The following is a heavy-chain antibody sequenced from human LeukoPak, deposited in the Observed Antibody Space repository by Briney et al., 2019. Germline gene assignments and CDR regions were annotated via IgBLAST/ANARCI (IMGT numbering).Heavy chain of an antibody. Sequence: GGSLRLSCAASGFTFSSHSMSWVRQATGRGLEWVSSISSSSSFIYYADSVKGRFTISGDNAKNSLYLQMNSLRADDSAVYYCARDYEDIVVVPVAAGDYWGQGTLVTVSS. CDR2: ISSSSSFI. CDR3: ARDYEDIVVVPVAAGDY. D-gene: IGHD2-2*01. V-gene: IGHV3-21*01. CDR1: GFTFSSHS. J-gene: IGHJ4*02.